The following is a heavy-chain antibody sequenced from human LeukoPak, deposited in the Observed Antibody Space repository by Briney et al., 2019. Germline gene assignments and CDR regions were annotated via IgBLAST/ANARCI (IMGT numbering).Heavy chain of an antibody. CDR1: GYTFTSYG. D-gene: IGHD3-16*02. Sequence: ASVKVSCKASGYTFTSYGISWVRQAPGQGLEWMGWISAYNGNTNYAQKLQGRVTMTTDTSTSTAYMELRSLGSGDTAVYYCARDRAYDYVWGSYRYSYWGQGTLVTVSS. CDR2: ISAYNGNT. CDR3: ARDRAYDYVWGSYRYSY. J-gene: IGHJ4*02. V-gene: IGHV1-18*01.